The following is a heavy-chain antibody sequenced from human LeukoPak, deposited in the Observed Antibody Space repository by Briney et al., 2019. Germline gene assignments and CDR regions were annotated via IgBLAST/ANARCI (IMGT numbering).Heavy chain of an antibody. CDR2: IRTAGDT. CDR3: TIKGGGAFDI. Sequence: PGGSLRLSCAASGFTFNTYDIHWVRHAKGKGLEWVSAIRTAGDTYYSGAVKGRLTISREDATTSLYVQLNSLRVGDIAVYYCTIKGGGAFDIWGQGTMVTVSS. V-gene: IGHV3-13*04. CDR1: GFTFNTYD. J-gene: IGHJ3*02.